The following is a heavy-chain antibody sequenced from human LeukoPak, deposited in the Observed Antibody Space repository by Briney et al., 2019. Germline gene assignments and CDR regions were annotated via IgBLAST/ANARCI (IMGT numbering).Heavy chain of an antibody. Sequence: GGSLRLSCAASGFTFSSYWMSWVRQAPGKGLEWVANIKQDGSEKYYVDSVKGRFTISRDNAKNSLYLQMNSLRAEDTAVYYCAREGGIYDILTGYYKYYFDYWGQGTLVTVSS. CDR3: AREGGIYDILTGYYKYYFDY. V-gene: IGHV3-7*01. CDR1: GFTFSSYW. D-gene: IGHD3-9*01. J-gene: IGHJ4*02. CDR2: IKQDGSEK.